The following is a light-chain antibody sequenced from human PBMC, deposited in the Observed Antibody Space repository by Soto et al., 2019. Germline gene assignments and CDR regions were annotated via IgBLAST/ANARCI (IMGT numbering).Light chain of an antibody. CDR3: SSYTSSSTVGV. CDR2: EVT. V-gene: IGLV2-14*01. CDR1: SSDVGGYDS. J-gene: IGLJ2*01. Sequence: QSVLTQPASVSGSPGQSITISCTGTSSDVGGYDSVSRYQQHPGKAPKLMIYEVTNRPSGVSSRFSGSKSGNTASLTISGLQAEDEADYYCSSYTSSSTVGVFGGGTKLTVL.